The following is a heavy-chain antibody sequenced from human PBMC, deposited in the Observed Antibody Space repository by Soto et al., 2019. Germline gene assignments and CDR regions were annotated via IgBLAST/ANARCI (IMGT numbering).Heavy chain of an antibody. CDR1: GFSFENFG. V-gene: IGHV3-23*01. D-gene: IGHD1-26*01. Sequence: GGSLRLSCAASGFSFENFGMSWVRQAPGKGLEWIAAISGSGFRKYYADSVKGRFTISRDNSKSTVYLELNTLSAEDTAVYHCAKNQGVELVPLATVDWFDPWGQGSVVTVSS. J-gene: IGHJ5*02. CDR3: AKNQGVELVPLATVDWFDP. CDR2: ISGSGFRK.